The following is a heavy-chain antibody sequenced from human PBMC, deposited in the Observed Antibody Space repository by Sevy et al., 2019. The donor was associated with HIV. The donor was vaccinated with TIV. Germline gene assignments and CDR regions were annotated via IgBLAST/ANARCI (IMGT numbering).Heavy chain of an antibody. J-gene: IGHJ4*02. CDR2: LSFGCGQI. Sequence: GESLKISCVASGFTFNKYSMSWVRQAPGKGLERVSTLSFGCGQINYADSVKGRFTISRDDSKNTLYLQMNSLRAEDTAVYYCAREGCTRPHDFWGQGTLVTVSS. CDR1: GFTFNKYS. CDR3: AREGCTRPHDF. D-gene: IGHD2-8*01. V-gene: IGHV3-23*01.